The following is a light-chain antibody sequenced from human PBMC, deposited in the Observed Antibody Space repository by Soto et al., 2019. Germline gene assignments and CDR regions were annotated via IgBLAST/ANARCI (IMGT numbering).Light chain of an antibody. V-gene: IGKV3-20*01. CDR2: GAS. J-gene: IGKJ3*01. CDR3: QQYDLALN. Sequence: EIVLTQSPGILSLSPGDRATLSCRASQKISNKYLAWYQQKPGPAPRLLIFGASTRATGIPDMFVGRGSGTDFTLTISRLDPEYVALYYCQQYDLALNFGPGTKVEIK. CDR1: QKISNKY.